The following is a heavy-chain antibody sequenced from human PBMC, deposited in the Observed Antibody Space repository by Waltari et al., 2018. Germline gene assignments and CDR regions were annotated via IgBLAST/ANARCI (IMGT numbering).Heavy chain of an antibody. J-gene: IGHJ4*02. CDR3: AREAGDGYLVDY. CDR1: GYSINSGYY. Sequence: QVQLQESGPGLVKPSETLSLTCTVSGYSINSGYYWGWTRQPPGKGLEWIGSIYHSGSTYYSPSLKSRVTISVDMSKNQFSLKLNSVTAADTAVYYCAREAGDGYLVDYWGQGSLVTVSS. D-gene: IGHD5-12*01. V-gene: IGHV4-38-2*02. CDR2: IYHSGST.